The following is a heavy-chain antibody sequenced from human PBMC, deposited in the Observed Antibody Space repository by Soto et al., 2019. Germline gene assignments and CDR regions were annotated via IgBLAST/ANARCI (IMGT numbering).Heavy chain of an antibody. CDR1: GFTIDDYG. Sequence: EVQLVESGGGVLRPGGSLRLSCAASGFTIDDYGMSWARQAPGKGLEWVSGVNWNGGSTGYADSVKGRFNISRDNDKSSLYLEMNSLRAEYAAFYYWVGGASLHFYYWGQGTVVTVSS. CDR3: VGGASLHFYY. V-gene: IGHV3-20*04. J-gene: IGHJ4*02. D-gene: IGHD1-26*01. CDR2: VNWNGGST.